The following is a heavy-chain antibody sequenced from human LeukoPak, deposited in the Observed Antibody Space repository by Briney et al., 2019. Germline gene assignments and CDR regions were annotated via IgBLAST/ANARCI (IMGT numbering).Heavy chain of an antibody. D-gene: IGHD2-15*01. CDR3: ARDLEDCSGGSCYSWFDP. CDR2: IKQDGSEK. V-gene: IGHV3-7*01. Sequence: PGGSLRLSCAASGFTFRSYWMSWVRQAPGKGLEWVANIKQDGSEKYYVDSVKGRFTISRDNAKNSLYLQMNSLRAEDTAVYYCARDLEDCSGGSCYSWFDPWGQGTLVTVSS. CDR1: GFTFRSYW. J-gene: IGHJ5*02.